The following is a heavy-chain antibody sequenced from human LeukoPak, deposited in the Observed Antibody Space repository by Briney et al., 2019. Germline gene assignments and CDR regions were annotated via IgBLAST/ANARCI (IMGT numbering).Heavy chain of an antibody. V-gene: IGHV4-34*01. CDR3: ARGAAAHAFDI. Sequence: SETLSLTCAVYGGSFSGYYWSWIGQPPGKGLEWIGEINHSGSTNYNPSLKSRVTISVDTSKNQFSLKLSSVTAADTAVYYCARGAAAHAFDIWGQGTMVTVSS. CDR2: INHSGST. J-gene: IGHJ3*02. CDR1: GGSFSGYY. D-gene: IGHD6-13*01.